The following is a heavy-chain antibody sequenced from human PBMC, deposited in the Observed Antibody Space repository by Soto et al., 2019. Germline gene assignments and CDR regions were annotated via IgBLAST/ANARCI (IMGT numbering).Heavy chain of an antibody. CDR2: ISYDGSNK. CDR1: GFTFSSYG. J-gene: IGHJ2*01. CDR3: ASYGDPSSLGWYFDL. D-gene: IGHD4-17*01. Sequence: QVQLVESGGGVVQPGRSLRLSCAASGFTFSSYGMHWVRQAPGKGLEWVAVISYDGSNKYYADSVKGRFIISRDNSKNTLYLQMNSLRAEDTAVYYCASYGDPSSLGWYFDLWGRGTLVTVSS. V-gene: IGHV3-30*03.